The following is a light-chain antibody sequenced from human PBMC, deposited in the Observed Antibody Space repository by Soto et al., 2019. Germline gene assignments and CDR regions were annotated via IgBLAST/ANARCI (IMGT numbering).Light chain of an antibody. V-gene: IGLV1-40*01. CDR3: QSYDSSLSGLYV. CDR2: ADT. CDR1: SSNIGAGYD. Sequence: QSVLTQPPSVSGAPGQRITISCTGSSSNIGAGYDVHWYRQLPGTAPKLLIFADTKRPSGVPDRFSGSKSGTSASLAITGLQAEDEADYYCQSYDSSLSGLYVLGTGTKVTVL. J-gene: IGLJ1*01.